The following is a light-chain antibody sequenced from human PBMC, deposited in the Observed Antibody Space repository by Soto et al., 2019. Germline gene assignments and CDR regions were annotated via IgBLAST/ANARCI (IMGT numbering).Light chain of an antibody. CDR1: QTVSRSY. V-gene: IGKV3-20*01. CDR2: GAS. CDR3: QHFDSSPT. J-gene: IGKJ4*01. Sequence: EIVLTQSPGTLSLSPGESATLSCRASQTVSRSYFVWYQQKPGQAPGLLIYGASARAPGIPDRFSGTGSGTESTLTISRLEPEDFAVYFCQHFDSSPTFGGGTKVDIK.